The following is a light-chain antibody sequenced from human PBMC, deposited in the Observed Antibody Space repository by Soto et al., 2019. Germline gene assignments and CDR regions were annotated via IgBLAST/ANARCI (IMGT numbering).Light chain of an antibody. CDR1: QSLLFSTNNKNY. J-gene: IGKJ4*01. CDR2: WAS. V-gene: IGKV4-1*01. CDR3: QQYFATPLS. Sequence: DIVMTQSPDSLAVSPGERATFNCKSSQSLLFSTNNKNYLAWYQQKFGQPPKLLIYWASARDSGVPDRFSASGSKTNFTLTISSLQAEDVAVYYCQQYFATPLSFGGGTRVAI.